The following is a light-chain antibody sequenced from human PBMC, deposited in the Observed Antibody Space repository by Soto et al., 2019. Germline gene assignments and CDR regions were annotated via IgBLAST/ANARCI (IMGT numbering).Light chain of an antibody. CDR2: DAS. CDR1: QSVSSY. V-gene: IGKV3-11*01. Sequence: EIVMTQSPATLSLSPGERAILSCRASQSVSSYLAWYQQKPGQAPRLLIYDASNRATGIPARFSGGGSGTDFTLTISSLEPEDFAVYYCQQRSDWPWTFGQGTKVDIK. CDR3: QQRSDWPWT. J-gene: IGKJ1*01.